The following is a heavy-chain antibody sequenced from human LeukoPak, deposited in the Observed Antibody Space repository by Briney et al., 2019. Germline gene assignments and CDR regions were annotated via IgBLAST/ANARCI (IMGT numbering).Heavy chain of an antibody. CDR3: ASGPRRDGYNGVLDY. CDR1: GFTFSNYG. J-gene: IGHJ4*02. CDR2: ISSSSTI. Sequence: PGRSLRLSCAASGFTFSNYGMNWVRQAPGKGLEWVSYISSSSTIYYADSVKGRFTISRDNAKNSLYLQMNSLRDEDTAVYYCASGPRRDGYNGVLDYWGQGTLVTVSS. D-gene: IGHD5-24*01. V-gene: IGHV3-48*02.